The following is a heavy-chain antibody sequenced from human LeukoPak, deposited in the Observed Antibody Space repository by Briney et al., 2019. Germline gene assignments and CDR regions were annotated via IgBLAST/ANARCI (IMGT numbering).Heavy chain of an antibody. CDR2: IRYDGSNK. J-gene: IGHJ4*02. CDR1: GFTFSSYG. V-gene: IGHV3-30*02. Sequence: GGSLRLSCAASGFTFSSYGMHWVRQAPGKGLEWVAFIRYDGSNKYYADAVRGRFTISRDNSKNTLYLQLNSLRAEDTAIYYCAKESPTYREFDYWGQGTLVTVSS. D-gene: IGHD2/OR15-2a*01. CDR3: AKESPTYREFDY.